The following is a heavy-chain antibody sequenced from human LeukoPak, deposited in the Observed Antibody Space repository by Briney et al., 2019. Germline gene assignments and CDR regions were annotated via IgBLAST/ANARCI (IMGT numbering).Heavy chain of an antibody. V-gene: IGHV3-21*01. CDR2: ISSGSSYI. Sequence: PGGSLRLSCAASGFIFSTYSMNWVRQAPGKGLEWVSSISSGSSYIYYADSVKGRFAISRDNARNSLYLQMNSLRAEDTAVYYCASPASMIYGSGSYLGGYWGHGTLVTVSS. CDR3: ASPASMIYGSGSYLGGY. CDR1: GFIFSTYS. D-gene: IGHD3-10*01. J-gene: IGHJ4*01.